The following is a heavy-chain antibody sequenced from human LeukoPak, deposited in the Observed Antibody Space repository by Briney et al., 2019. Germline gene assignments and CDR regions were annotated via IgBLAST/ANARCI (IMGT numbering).Heavy chain of an antibody. Sequence: SETLSLTCAVSGGSISSSSCYWGWIRQPPGKGLEWIGSIYYSGSTYYNPSLKSRVTISVDTSKNQFSLKLSSVTAADTAVYYCAGHKVETYYDFWSGPLGGAFDIWGQGTMVTVSS. D-gene: IGHD3-3*01. V-gene: IGHV4-39*01. J-gene: IGHJ3*02. CDR2: IYYSGST. CDR3: AGHKVETYYDFWSGPLGGAFDI. CDR1: GGSISSSSCY.